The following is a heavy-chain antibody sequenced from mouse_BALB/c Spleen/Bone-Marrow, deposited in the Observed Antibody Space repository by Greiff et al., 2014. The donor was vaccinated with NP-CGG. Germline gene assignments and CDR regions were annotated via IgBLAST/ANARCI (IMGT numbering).Heavy chain of an antibody. J-gene: IGHJ3*01. CDR2: ISNGGGST. Sequence: VQLKESGGGLVQPGGSLKLSCATSGFTFSDYYMYWVRQTPEKRLEWVAYISNGGGSTYYPDTVKGRFTISRDNAKSTLYLQMSRLKSEDTAMYYCARHNYDETWFAYWGQGTLVTVSA. CDR3: ARHNYDETWFAY. CDR1: GFTFSDYY. D-gene: IGHD2-4*01. V-gene: IGHV5-12*02.